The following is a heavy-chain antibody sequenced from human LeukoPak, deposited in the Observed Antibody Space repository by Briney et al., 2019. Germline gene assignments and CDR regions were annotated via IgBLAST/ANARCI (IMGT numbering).Heavy chain of an antibody. V-gene: IGHV3-7*01. CDR2: MKEDGGEI. CDR3: VRDRGYSTFDY. J-gene: IGHJ4*02. CDR1: GFPFSNYW. D-gene: IGHD4-23*01. Sequence: PGGSLRLSCAGSGFPFSNYWMAWVRQAPGKGLEWVANMKEDGGEINYVDSVKGRFTISRDNAKNLLDLQMNSLRVDDTAVYYCVRDRGYSTFDYWGQGTLVIVSS.